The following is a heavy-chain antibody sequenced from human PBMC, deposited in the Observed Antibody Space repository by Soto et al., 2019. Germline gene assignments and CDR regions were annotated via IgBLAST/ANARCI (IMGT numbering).Heavy chain of an antibody. D-gene: IGHD1-26*01. V-gene: IGHV3-48*02. J-gene: IGHJ6*02. CDR1: GFTFSSYS. CDR3: ARDESGSYALGDCYSYYGMDV. Sequence: PGGSLRLSCAASGFTFSSYSMNWVRQGPGKGLEWVSYISSSSSTIYYADSVKGRFTISRDNAKNSLYLQMNSLRDGDTAVYYCARDESGSYALGDCYSYYGMDVWGQATSVTVSS. CDR2: ISSSSSTI.